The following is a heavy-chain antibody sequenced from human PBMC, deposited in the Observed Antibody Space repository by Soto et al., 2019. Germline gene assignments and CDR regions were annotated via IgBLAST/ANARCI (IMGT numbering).Heavy chain of an antibody. CDR1: GFTFSNYA. V-gene: IGHV3-30*04. D-gene: IGHD1-26*01. CDR3: ARAGSYYPPDY. CDR2: ILYDGSNE. J-gene: IGHJ4*02. Sequence: LRLSCAASGFTFSNYAMHWVRQAPGKGLEWVAVILYDGSNEYYADSVKGRSTISRDNSKNTLYLEVNSLRAEDTAVYYCARAGSYYPPDYWGQGILVTVSS.